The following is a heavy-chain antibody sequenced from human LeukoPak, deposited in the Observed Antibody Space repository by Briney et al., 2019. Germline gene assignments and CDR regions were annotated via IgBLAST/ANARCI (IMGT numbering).Heavy chain of an antibody. CDR1: NFTFNAAW. CDR3: TTDPWHGMDV. Sequence: AGGSLRLSCAASNFTFNAAWMNWVRQAPGKGLEWVGRSKTTTDGGATVYAAPVTGRFTISRDDSKNTLYLQMNRLKAEDTAVYFCTTDPWHGMDVWGQGTTVTVSS. D-gene: IGHD5-24*01. J-gene: IGHJ6*02. V-gene: IGHV3-15*07. CDR2: SKTTTDGGAT.